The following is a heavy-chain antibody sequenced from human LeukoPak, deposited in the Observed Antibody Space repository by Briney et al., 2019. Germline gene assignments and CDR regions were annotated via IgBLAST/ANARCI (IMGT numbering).Heavy chain of an antibody. J-gene: IGHJ4*02. Sequence: PGDSLRLSCAASGFTFTKYWMTWVRQAPGKGLEWVSSISSSSSFIYYADSVKGQFTISRDNAKNSLYLQMNSLRAEDTAVYYCARYRQYCSSSSCYIDYWGQGTLVTVSS. CDR1: GFTFTKYW. CDR3: ARYRQYCSSSSCYIDY. V-gene: IGHV3-21*01. D-gene: IGHD2-2*02. CDR2: ISSSSSFI.